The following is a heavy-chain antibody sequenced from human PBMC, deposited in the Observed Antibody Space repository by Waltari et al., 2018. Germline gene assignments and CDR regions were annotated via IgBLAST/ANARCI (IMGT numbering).Heavy chain of an antibody. D-gene: IGHD3-10*01. J-gene: IGHJ6*02. CDR3: ARVHGELLLDYYYGMDV. V-gene: IGHV1-8*01. Sequence: QVQLVQSGAEVKKPGASVKVSCKASGYTFTSYDINWVRQATGQGLEWMGWVNPNRGKTGYAQKFQGRVTMTRNTSISTAYMELSSLRSEDTAVYYGARVHGELLLDYYYGMDVWGQGTTVTVSS. CDR1: GYTFTSYD. CDR2: VNPNRGKT.